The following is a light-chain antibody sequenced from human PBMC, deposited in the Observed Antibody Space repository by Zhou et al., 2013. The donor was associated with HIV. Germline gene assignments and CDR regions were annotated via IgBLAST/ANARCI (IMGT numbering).Light chain of an antibody. CDR3: QQYDNWPWT. V-gene: IGKV3-20*01. Sequence: EVVMTQSPSTLSVSPGERATLSCRASQSVSSNYLAWYQQKPGQAPRLLIYGASNRATGIPDRFSGSGSGTDFTLTISRLEPEDFAVYFCQQYDNWPWTFGRGTKVEIK. CDR2: GAS. CDR1: QSVSSNY. J-gene: IGKJ1*01.